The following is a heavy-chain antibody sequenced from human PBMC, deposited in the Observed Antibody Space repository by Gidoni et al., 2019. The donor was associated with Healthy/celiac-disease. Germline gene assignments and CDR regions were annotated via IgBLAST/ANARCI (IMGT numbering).Heavy chain of an antibody. V-gene: IGHV4-39*01. CDR2: SDYSGST. D-gene: IGHD1-26*01. J-gene: IGHJ4*02. Sequence: QLQLQESGPGLVKPSETLSLTCTASGGSISSSSYYWGWIRQPPGKGLEWIGSSDYSGSTYYNPSLKSRVTISVDTSKNQFSLKRSSVTAADTAVYYCARLVGQTYSFDYWGQGTLVSVSS. CDR1: GGSISSSSYY. CDR3: ARLVGQTYSFDY.